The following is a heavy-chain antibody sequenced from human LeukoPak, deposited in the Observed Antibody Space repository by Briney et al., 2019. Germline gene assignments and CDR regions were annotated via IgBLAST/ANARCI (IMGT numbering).Heavy chain of an antibody. J-gene: IGHJ3*02. V-gene: IGHV1-46*01. CDR3: ARDKRLTYDSSRARAFDI. CDR1: GYTFTSYY. CDR2: INPSGGST. Sequence: ASVKVSCKASGYTFTSYYMHWVRQAPGQGLEWMGIINPSGGSTSYAQKFQGRVTMTRDMSTSTVYMELSSLRSEDTAVYYCARDKRLTYDSSRARAFDIWGQGTMVTVSS. D-gene: IGHD3-22*01.